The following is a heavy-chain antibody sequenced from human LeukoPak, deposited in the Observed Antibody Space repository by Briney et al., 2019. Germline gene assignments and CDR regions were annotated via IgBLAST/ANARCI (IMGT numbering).Heavy chain of an antibody. D-gene: IGHD3-3*01. CDR1: GYSISSGYY. Sequence: PSETLSLTCAVSGYSISSGYYWGWIRRPPGKGLEWIGSIYHSGSTYENPSLKSRVTISVDTSKNQSSLKLSSVTAADTAVYYCARLEDLWSARNGYFDYWGQGTLLTVSS. CDR2: IYHSGST. J-gene: IGHJ4*02. V-gene: IGHV4-38-2*01. CDR3: ARLEDLWSARNGYFDY.